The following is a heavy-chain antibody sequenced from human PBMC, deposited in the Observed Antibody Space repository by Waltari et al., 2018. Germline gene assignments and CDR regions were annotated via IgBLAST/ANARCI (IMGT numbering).Heavy chain of an antibody. CDR3: AKERSVDTTMAYYFDS. CDR2: IGAGAGST. Sequence: EVQLLESGGGSVQPGGYLRLSGAASGSTFTSYAMSLVRQAPGKGLEWVSAIGAGAGSTYYADSVKGRFTISRDNSKNTLYLQMNSLRAEDTAVYFCAKERSVDTTMAYYFDSWGQGTLVTVSS. V-gene: IGHV3-23*01. J-gene: IGHJ4*02. CDR1: GSTFTSYA. D-gene: IGHD5-18*01.